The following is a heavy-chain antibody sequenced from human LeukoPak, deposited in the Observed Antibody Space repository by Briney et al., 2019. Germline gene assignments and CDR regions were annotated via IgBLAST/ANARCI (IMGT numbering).Heavy chain of an antibody. CDR1: GYTFTKYG. CDR3: ARGAVDYYGSGSYRGWFDL. Sequence: EASVTVSYTASGYTFTKYGISWVGQAPGEGREGMGWISAYNGNTNYAQKLQGRDTITTDTTTSTAYMELRSLRSDDPAVYYCARGAVDYYGSGSYRGWFDLWGQGTLVTVSS. CDR2: ISAYNGNT. D-gene: IGHD3-10*01. V-gene: IGHV1-18*01. J-gene: IGHJ5*02.